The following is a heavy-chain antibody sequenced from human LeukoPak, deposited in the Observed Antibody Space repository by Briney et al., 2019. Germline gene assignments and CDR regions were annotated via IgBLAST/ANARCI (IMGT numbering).Heavy chain of an antibody. D-gene: IGHD3-10*01. CDR1: GFTFSSYA. Sequence: GGSLRLSCAASGFTFSSYAMSWVRQAPGKGLEWVSAISGSGGSTYCADSVKGRYTISRDNSKNTLYLQMNSLRAEDTAVYYCAKARALWFGEPYFDYWGQGTLVTVSS. CDR2: ISGSGGST. V-gene: IGHV3-23*01. CDR3: AKARALWFGEPYFDY. J-gene: IGHJ4*02.